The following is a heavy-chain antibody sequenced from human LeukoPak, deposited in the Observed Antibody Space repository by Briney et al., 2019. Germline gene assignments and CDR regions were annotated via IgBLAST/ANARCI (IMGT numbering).Heavy chain of an antibody. D-gene: IGHD3-16*01. CDR1: GGTFSSYA. CDR3: ARDRPWGSAPHT. V-gene: IGHV1-69*13. J-gene: IGHJ5*02. Sequence: SVKVSCKASGGTFSSYAISWVRQAPGQGLEWMGGVIPIFGTANYAQKFQGRVTITADESTSTAYMELSSLRSEDTAVYYCARDRPWGSAPHTWGQGTLVTVSS. CDR2: VIPIFGTA.